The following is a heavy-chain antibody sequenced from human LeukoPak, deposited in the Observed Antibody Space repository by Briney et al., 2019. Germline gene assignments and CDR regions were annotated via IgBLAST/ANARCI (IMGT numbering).Heavy chain of an antibody. D-gene: IGHD5-18*01. Sequence: SETLSLTCTVSGGSVSSGTFDWSCIRQPPGKELEWIGYISDSVTTKYSPSLKTRVTISVDTSKNQFSLKLRSVTAADTAVYYCARRDTAMVNYFDYWGQGTLVTVSS. CDR2: ISDSVTT. J-gene: IGHJ4*02. CDR3: ARRDTAMVNYFDY. CDR1: GGSVSSGTFD. V-gene: IGHV4-61*01.